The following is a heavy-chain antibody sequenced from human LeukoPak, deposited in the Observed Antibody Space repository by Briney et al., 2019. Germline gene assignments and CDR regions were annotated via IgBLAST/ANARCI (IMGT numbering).Heavy chain of an antibody. V-gene: IGHV1-8*01. Sequence: GASVKVSCKASGYTFTSYDINWVRQATGQGLEWMGWMNPNSGNTGYAQKFQGRVTMTSDTSIRTAYMELSRLRSDDTAVYYCARDTEVGGFDYWGQGTLVTVSS. CDR2: MNPNSGNT. D-gene: IGHD2-2*01. J-gene: IGHJ4*02. CDR3: ARDTEVGGFDY. CDR1: GYTFTSYD.